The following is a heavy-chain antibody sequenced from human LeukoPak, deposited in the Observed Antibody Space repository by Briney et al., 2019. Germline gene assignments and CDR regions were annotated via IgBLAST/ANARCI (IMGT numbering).Heavy chain of an antibody. V-gene: IGHV3-64*01. Sequence: PGGSLILSCSASGFTFSSHAMHWVRQAPGKGLEYVSAISSSGDNTYYGNSVRGRFTISRDNSKNTLFLQMGSLRAEDTAVYYCVREERGLAIDYWGQGTLVTVSS. D-gene: IGHD5-12*01. CDR1: GFTFSSHA. CDR3: VREERGLAIDY. CDR2: ISSSGDNT. J-gene: IGHJ4*02.